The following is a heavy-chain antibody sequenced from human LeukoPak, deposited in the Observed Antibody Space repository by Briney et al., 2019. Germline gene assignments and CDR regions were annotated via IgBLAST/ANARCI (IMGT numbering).Heavy chain of an antibody. CDR2: IYSDDTT. D-gene: IGHD4-23*01. CDR3: ARRAGGYSHPYDY. Sequence: GGSLRLSCAVSGFTVSGNYMSWIRQGPGKGLEWVSLIYSDDTTLYADSVKGRFTISRDISKNTLYLQMSSLRAEDTAVYYCARRAGGYSHPYDYWGQGVLVAVSS. CDR1: GFTVSGNY. V-gene: IGHV3-53*01. J-gene: IGHJ4*02.